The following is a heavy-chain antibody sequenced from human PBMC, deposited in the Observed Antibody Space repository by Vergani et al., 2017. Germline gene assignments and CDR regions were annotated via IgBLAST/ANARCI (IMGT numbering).Heavy chain of an antibody. Sequence: QVQLQESGPGLVKPSQTLSLTCTVSGGSISSGGYYWGWIRQPPGKGLEWIGSIYYSGSTYYNPSLKSRVNISVDTSKNQFSLKLSSVTAADTAVYYCARDPLHSSSWLGVDYWGQGTLVTVSS. J-gene: IGHJ4*02. V-gene: IGHV4-39*07. CDR2: IYYSGST. D-gene: IGHD6-13*01. CDR1: GGSISSGGYY. CDR3: ARDPLHSSSWLGVDY.